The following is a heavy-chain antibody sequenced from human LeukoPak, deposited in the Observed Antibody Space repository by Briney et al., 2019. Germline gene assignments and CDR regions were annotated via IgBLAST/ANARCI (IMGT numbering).Heavy chain of an antibody. J-gene: IGHJ4*02. V-gene: IGHV3-30*18. CDR2: ISYDGSNK. CDR3: AKRFGDYDF. D-gene: IGHD4-17*01. Sequence: QAGGYLRLSCAASGFTFSSYGMHWVRQAPGKGLEWVAVISYDGSNKYYADSVKGRFTISRDNSKNTLYLQMNSLRAEDTAVYYCAKRFGDYDFWGQGTLVTVSS. CDR1: GFTFSSYG.